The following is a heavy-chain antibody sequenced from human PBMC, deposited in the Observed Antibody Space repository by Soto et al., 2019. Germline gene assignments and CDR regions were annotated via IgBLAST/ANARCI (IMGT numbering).Heavy chain of an antibody. Sequence: PGESLKISCKGSGYSFTNYWIGWVRQMPGKGLEWMGIIYPGDSDTRYSPSFQGQVTISADKSISTAYLQWSSLKASDTAMYYCASSPRGYCSSTSCRELGNYYGMDVWGQGNTVTVSS. CDR1: GYSFTNYW. D-gene: IGHD2-2*01. CDR3: ASSPRGYCSSTSCRELGNYYGMDV. J-gene: IGHJ6*02. CDR2: IYPGDSDT. V-gene: IGHV5-51*01.